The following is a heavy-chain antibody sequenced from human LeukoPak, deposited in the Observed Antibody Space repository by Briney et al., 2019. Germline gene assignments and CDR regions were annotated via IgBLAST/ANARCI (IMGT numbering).Heavy chain of an antibody. Sequence: PSETLSLTCTVSGGSISSYYWSWIRQPPGKGLEWIGYIYHSGSTYYNPSLKSRVTYYNPSLKSRVTISVDRSKNQFSLKLSSVTAADTAVYYCARRGAAYAFDIWGQGTMVTVSS. CDR2: IYHSGST. V-gene: IGHV4-59*12. CDR1: GGSISSYY. CDR3: ARRGAAYAFDI. J-gene: IGHJ3*02.